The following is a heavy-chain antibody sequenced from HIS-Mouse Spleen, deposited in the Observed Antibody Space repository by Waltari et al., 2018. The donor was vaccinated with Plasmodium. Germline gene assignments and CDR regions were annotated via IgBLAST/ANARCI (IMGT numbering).Heavy chain of an antibody. J-gene: IGHJ4*02. CDR3: ARRGGSYYYFDY. D-gene: IGHD1-26*01. CDR1: GGSISSSSYY. Sequence: QLQLQESGPGLVKPSETLSLTCTVSGGSISSSSYYWGWIRQPPGKGLEWIGSIYYSGVTYYNPSLKSRVTISVDTSKNQFSLKLSSVTAADTAVYYCARRGGSYYYFDYWGQGTLVTVSS. CDR2: IYYSGVT. V-gene: IGHV4-39*01.